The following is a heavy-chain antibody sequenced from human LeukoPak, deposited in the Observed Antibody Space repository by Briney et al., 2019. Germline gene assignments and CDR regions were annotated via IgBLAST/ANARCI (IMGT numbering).Heavy chain of an antibody. Sequence: GGSLRLSCAASGFTFDDYAMHWVRQAPGKGLEWVSGISWNSGSMGFADSVKGRFTISRDNAKNSLYLQMNSLRAEDTALYYCAKDIRSTVVTYIDYWGQGTLVTVSS. V-gene: IGHV3-9*01. CDR3: AKDIRSTVVTYIDY. J-gene: IGHJ4*02. D-gene: IGHD4-23*01. CDR1: GFTFDDYA. CDR2: ISWNSGSM.